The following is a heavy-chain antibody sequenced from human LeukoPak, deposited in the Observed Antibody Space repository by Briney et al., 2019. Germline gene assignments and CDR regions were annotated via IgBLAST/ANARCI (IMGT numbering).Heavy chain of an antibody. D-gene: IGHD6-19*01. CDR3: ARDAGSGYFDY. Sequence: GGSLRLSCAASGFTFGTYAMNWVRQAPGKGLEWVSYISSSSSTIYFPDSVKGRFTISRDNAKNSLYLQMNGLRDEDTAVYYCARDAGSGYFDYWGQGTLVTVSS. CDR1: GFTFGTYA. J-gene: IGHJ4*02. CDR2: ISSSSSTI. V-gene: IGHV3-48*02.